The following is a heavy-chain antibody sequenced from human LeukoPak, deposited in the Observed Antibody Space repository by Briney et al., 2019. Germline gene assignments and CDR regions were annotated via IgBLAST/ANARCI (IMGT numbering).Heavy chain of an antibody. Sequence: SVKVSCKASGGTFSSYATSWVRQAPGQGLEWMGGIIPIFGTANYAQKFQGRVTITADESTSTAYMELSSLRSEDTAVYYCARGIAAAGGPLDYWGQGTLVTVSS. CDR1: GGTFSSYA. CDR3: ARGIAAAGGPLDY. J-gene: IGHJ4*02. V-gene: IGHV1-69*13. CDR2: IIPIFGTA. D-gene: IGHD6-13*01.